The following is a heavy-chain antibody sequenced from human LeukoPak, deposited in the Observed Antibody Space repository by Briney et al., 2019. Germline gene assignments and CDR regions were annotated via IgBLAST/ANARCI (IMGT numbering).Heavy chain of an antibody. D-gene: IGHD5-18*01. J-gene: IGHJ6*02. CDR3: AARYSYGYPHGMDV. V-gene: IGHV1-24*01. CDR1: GYTLTELS. CDR2: FDLEDGET. Sequence: ASVKVSCKVSGYTLTELSMHWVRQAPGKGLEWMGGFDLEDGETIYAQKFQGRVTMTEDTSTDTAYMELSSLRSEDTAVYYCAARYSYGYPHGMDVWGQGTTVTVSS.